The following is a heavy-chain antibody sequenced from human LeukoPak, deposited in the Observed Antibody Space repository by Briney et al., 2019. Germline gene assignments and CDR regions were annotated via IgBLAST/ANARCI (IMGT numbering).Heavy chain of an antibody. CDR2: MNPNSGNT. D-gene: IGHD1-26*01. J-gene: IGHJ4*02. V-gene: IGHV1-8*01. CDR3: ARGVGATGAIDY. Sequence: GASVEVSCKASGYTFTSYDINWVRQATGQGLEWMGWMNPNSGNTGYAQKFQGRVTMTRNTSISTAYMELSSLRSEDTAVYYCARGVGATGAIDYWGQGTLVTVSS. CDR1: GYTFTSYD.